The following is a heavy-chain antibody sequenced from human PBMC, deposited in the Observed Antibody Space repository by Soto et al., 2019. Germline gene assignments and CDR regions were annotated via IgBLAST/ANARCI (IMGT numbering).Heavy chain of an antibody. CDR3: ARPSNNYVAH. D-gene: IGHD4-4*01. V-gene: IGHV5-51*01. J-gene: IGHJ4*02. CDR1: ENSFSTNW. Sequence: GESLKISCKGSENSFSTNWIGWVRQMPEKGLEWMGLIYPGDPETRYSPSFQGQVTISADKSISTAYLQWNSLKASDTAMYYCARPSNNYVAHWGQGTLVTVSS. CDR2: IYPGDPET.